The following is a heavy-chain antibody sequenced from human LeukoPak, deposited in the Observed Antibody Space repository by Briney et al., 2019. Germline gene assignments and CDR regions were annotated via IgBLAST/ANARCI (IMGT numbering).Heavy chain of an antibody. CDR2: ITNGGGNI. CDR3: AKLSYSSGWYPNRGWFDP. CDR1: GFTFSSYA. D-gene: IGHD6-19*01. J-gene: IGHJ5*02. V-gene: IGHV3-23*01. Sequence: PGGSLRLSCAASGFTFSSYAMSWVRQAPGKGLEWVSSITNGGGNIYYADSVKGRFTISRDNSKNTLYLQMNSLRAEDTAVYYRAKLSYSSGWYPNRGWFDPWGQGTLVTVSS.